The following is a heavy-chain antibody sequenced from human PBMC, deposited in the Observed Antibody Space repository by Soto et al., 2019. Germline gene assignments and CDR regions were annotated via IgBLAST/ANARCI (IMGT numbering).Heavy chain of an antibody. J-gene: IGHJ4*02. D-gene: IGHD6-13*01. CDR2: ISYDGSNE. CDR1: GFTFSSYA. V-gene: IGHV3-30-3*01. Sequence: QVQLVESGGGVVQPGRSLRLSCAASGFTFSSYAMNWVRQAPGKGLEWVAVISYDGSNEYYADSVKGRFTISRDNSKNTVFLQMNSLRAEDTAVYYCARVGSSSWYEGGYWGQGTLVTASS. CDR3: ARVGSSSWYEGGY.